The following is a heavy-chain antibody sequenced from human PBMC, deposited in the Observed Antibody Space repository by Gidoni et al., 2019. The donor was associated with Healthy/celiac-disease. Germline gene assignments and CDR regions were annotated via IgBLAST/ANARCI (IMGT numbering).Heavy chain of an antibody. CDR3: ATQDYCTNGVCSTDAFDI. J-gene: IGHJ3*02. CDR2: ISYDGSNK. Sequence: VQLVESGGGVVQPGRSLRLSWADSGFPFSRYAMHWVRQAPGKGLGGVAVISYDGSNKYYADSVKGRFTISRDNAKNTLYLQMNSLRAEDTAVYYCATQDYCTNGVCSTDAFDIWGQGTMVTVSS. V-gene: IGHV3-30-3*01. CDR1: GFPFSRYA. D-gene: IGHD2-8*01.